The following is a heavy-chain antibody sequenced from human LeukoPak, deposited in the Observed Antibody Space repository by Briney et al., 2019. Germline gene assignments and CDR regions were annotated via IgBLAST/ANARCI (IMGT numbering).Heavy chain of an antibody. D-gene: IGHD2-2*01. CDR2: ITWDGCTT. CDR3: TKDRYCTTTSCPLDY. V-gene: IGHV3-43*01. J-gene: IGHJ4*02. CDR1: GFTFDDYT. Sequence: GGSLRLSCAASGFTFDDYTFHWVRQAPGKGLEWVSLITWDGCTTYYADSVKGRFTISRDNSKNSVYLQTNSLRTEDTALYYCTKDRYCTTTSCPLDYWGQGTLVTASS.